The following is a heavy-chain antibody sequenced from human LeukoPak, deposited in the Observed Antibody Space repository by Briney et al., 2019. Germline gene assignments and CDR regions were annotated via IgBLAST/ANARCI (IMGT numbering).Heavy chain of an antibody. D-gene: IGHD3-10*01. J-gene: IGHJ4*02. Sequence: GGSLRLSCAASGFTFRNAWMSWVRQAPGKGLEWVGRIKSKAAGGTTDYAAPVQGRFTISRDDSENTLYLQMNSLKTEDAADYYCIVGCSYYTYWGQGTLVTVSS. CDR1: GFTFRNAW. CDR3: IVGCSYYTY. CDR2: IKSKAAGGTT. V-gene: IGHV3-15*01.